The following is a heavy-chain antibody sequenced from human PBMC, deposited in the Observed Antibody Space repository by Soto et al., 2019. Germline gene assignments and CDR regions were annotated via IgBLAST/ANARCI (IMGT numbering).Heavy chain of an antibody. J-gene: IGHJ4*01. V-gene: IGHV4-59*08. CDR1: GASINRYD. CDR3: ARRRSELNVFAY. Sequence: SETLSLTCTVSGASINRYDWSWIRQPPGKGLEWIGFIYYSGSTNYNPSLRSRITISVDTSKNQFSLKLSSVTATDTAVYYCARRRSELNVFAYWGQGTLVPVSS. CDR2: IYYSGST. D-gene: IGHD1-26*01.